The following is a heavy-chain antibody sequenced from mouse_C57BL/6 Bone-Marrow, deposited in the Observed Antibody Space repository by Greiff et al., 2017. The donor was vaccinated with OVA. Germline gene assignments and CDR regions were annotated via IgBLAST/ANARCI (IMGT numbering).Heavy chain of an antibody. CDR2: IYPRRGNT. D-gene: IGHD1-1*01. Sequence: QVQLQQSGAELARPGASVKLSCKASGYTFTSYGISWVQQRTGQGLEWIGEIYPRRGNTYYNEKFKGKATLTADKSSSTAYMELRSLTSEDAAVYFCARGAYYGSRGYVDVWGTGTTVTVSS. J-gene: IGHJ1*03. CDR3: ARGAYYGSRGYVDV. CDR1: GYTFTSYG. V-gene: IGHV1-81*01.